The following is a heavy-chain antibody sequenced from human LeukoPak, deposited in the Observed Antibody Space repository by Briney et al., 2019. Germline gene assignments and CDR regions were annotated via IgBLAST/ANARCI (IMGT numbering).Heavy chain of an antibody. Sequence: SETLSLTCTVSGGSISSGGYYWSWIRQHPGKGLEWIGYIYYSGSTYYNPSLKSRVTISVDTSKNQFSLKLSSVTAADTAVYYCARASGCSGGSCYALSKWGQGTLVTVSS. D-gene: IGHD2-15*01. CDR1: GGSISSGGYY. CDR2: IYYSGST. J-gene: IGHJ4*02. V-gene: IGHV4-31*03. CDR3: ARASGCSGGSCYALSK.